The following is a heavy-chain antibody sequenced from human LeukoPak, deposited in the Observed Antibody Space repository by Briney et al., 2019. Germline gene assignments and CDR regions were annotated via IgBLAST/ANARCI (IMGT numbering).Heavy chain of an antibody. D-gene: IGHD1-26*01. CDR3: AREYSGSYPFDY. J-gene: IGHJ4*02. V-gene: IGHV3-30*01. CDR1: GFTFSSYA. Sequence: GGSLRLSCAASGFTFSSYAMHWVRQAPGKGLEWAAVISYDGSNKYYADSVKGRFTISRDNSKNTLYLQMNSLRAEDTAVYYCAREYSGSYPFDYWGQGTLVTVSS. CDR2: ISYDGSNK.